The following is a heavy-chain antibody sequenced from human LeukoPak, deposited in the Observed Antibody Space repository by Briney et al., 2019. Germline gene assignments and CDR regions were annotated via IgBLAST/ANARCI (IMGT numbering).Heavy chain of an antibody. J-gene: IGHJ3*02. CDR3: ARDFEAYCGGDCYPPLDAFDI. CDR2: ISSSSSTI. CDR1: GFTFSSYS. Sequence: GGSLRLSRAASGFTFSSYSMNWVRQAPGKGLEWVSYISSSSSTIYYADSVRGRFTISRDNAKNSLYLQMNSLRAEDTAVYYCARDFEAYCGGDCYPPLDAFDIWGQGTMVTVSS. V-gene: IGHV3-48*04. D-gene: IGHD2-21*02.